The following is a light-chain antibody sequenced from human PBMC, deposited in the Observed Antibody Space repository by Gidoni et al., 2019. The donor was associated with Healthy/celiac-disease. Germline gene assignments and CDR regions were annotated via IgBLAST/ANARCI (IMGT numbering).Light chain of an antibody. Sequence: QSVLTQPPSVSGAPGQRVTISCTGSSSNIGAGYDVHWYQQLPGTAPKLLIYGNSNRPSGVPDRFSGSKSGTSASLAITGLQAEDEADYYCQSYDSSLSLGPLFGGGTKLTVL. CDR3: QSYDSSLSLGPL. V-gene: IGLV1-40*01. J-gene: IGLJ2*01. CDR2: GNS. CDR1: SSNIGAGYD.